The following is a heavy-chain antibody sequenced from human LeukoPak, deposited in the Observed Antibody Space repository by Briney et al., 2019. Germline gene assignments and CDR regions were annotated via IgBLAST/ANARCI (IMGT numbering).Heavy chain of an antibody. Sequence: ASVTVSCKAYDYTFASYGISWVRQAPGQGLEWMGWINPNNGNTRYAENLQGRVTMTTDISTSTAYMELRSLRSDDTAIYYCARDFTPPHCTTPNCPRGGWFDPWGQRTLVTVSS. CDR3: ARDFTPPHCTTPNCPRGGWFDP. CDR1: DYTFASYG. J-gene: IGHJ5*02. D-gene: IGHD2-8*01. V-gene: IGHV1-18*01. CDR2: INPNNGNT.